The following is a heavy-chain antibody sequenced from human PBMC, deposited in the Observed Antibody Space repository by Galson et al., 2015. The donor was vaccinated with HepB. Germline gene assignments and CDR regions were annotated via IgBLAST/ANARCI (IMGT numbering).Heavy chain of an antibody. CDR2: FYSGNSI. Sequence: SLRLSCAVSGFTVSNNYLTWVRQAPGKGPEWVSSFYSGNSIYYADSVKGRFTVSTDSSKNTMYLQMNSLRAEDTAIYYCARDYGHYYESCALPFHYFDPWGQGTLVTVSS. V-gene: IGHV3-53*01. J-gene: IGHJ5*02. D-gene: IGHD3-22*01. CDR1: GFTVSNNY. CDR3: ARDYGHYYESCALPFHYFDP.